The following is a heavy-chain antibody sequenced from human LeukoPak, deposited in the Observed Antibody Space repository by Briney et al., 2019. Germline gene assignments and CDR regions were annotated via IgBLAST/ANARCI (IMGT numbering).Heavy chain of an antibody. V-gene: IGHV1-18*01. Sequence: ASVKVSCKASGYTFTSYGISWVRQAPGQGLEWMGWISAYNGNTNYAQKLQGRVTMTTDTSTSTAYMELRSLRSDDTAVYYCARLTYGGYAGANKFDPWGQGTLVTVSS. CDR1: GYTFTSYG. J-gene: IGHJ5*02. D-gene: IGHD5-12*01. CDR3: ARLTYGGYAGANKFDP. CDR2: ISAYNGNT.